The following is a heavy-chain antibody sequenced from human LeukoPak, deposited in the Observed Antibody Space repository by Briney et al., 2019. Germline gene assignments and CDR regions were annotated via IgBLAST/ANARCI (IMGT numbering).Heavy chain of an antibody. CDR1: GFTFSNYW. CDR2: IGQDGSEN. V-gene: IGHV3-7*01. J-gene: IGHJ4*02. CDR3: ARGGGRYSDY. Sequence: PGGSLRLSCAASGFTFSNYWMNWVRQAPGKGLEWVASIGQDGSENYYVDSVKGRFTISRDNAKNSLYLQMNSLRVEDTAVYYCARGGGRYSDYWGQGALITASS. D-gene: IGHD6-19*01.